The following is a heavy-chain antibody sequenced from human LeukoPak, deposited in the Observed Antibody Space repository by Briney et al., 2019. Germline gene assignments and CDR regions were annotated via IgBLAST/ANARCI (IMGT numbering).Heavy chain of an antibody. Sequence: SETLSLTCTVSGGSISSYYWSWIRQPAGKGLEWIGRIYTNGSTNYNPSLKSRVTMSVDTSKNQFSLKLSSVTAADTAVYYCAGMVPAAILDAFDIWGQGTMVTVSS. CDR2: IYTNGST. J-gene: IGHJ3*02. D-gene: IGHD2-2*01. CDR3: AGMVPAAILDAFDI. V-gene: IGHV4-4*07. CDR1: GGSISSYY.